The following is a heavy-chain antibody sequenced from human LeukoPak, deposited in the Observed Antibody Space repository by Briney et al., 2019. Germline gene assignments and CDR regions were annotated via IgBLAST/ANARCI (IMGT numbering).Heavy chain of an antibody. CDR3: AKQSSGLDY. Sequence: GASPQTSCNGSGSRFTNSWIGWVRQMPGKGLEWMGSIYPGASNTRYSPSFQGQITMSADKSISTAYLQWSSLKAADPAMYYCAKQSSGLDYWGQGTLVIVSS. CDR2: IYPGASNT. CDR1: GSRFTNSW. J-gene: IGHJ4*02. V-gene: IGHV5-51*01. D-gene: IGHD3-22*01.